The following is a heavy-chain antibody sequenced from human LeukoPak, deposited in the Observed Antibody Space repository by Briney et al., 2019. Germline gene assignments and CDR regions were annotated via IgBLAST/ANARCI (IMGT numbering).Heavy chain of an antibody. CDR2: FDPEDGET. CDR1: GYTLTELA. D-gene: IGHD2-2*02. Sequence: ASVKVSCKVSGYTLTELAMHWVRQAPGKGLEWMGFFDPEDGETIYAQKFQDRVTITADKATTTAYMELNSLTSEDTAIYYCARGARFVADCRSSSCYTPDFWGQGTLVTVSS. CDR3: ARGARFVADCRSSSCYTPDF. J-gene: IGHJ4*02. V-gene: IGHV1-24*01.